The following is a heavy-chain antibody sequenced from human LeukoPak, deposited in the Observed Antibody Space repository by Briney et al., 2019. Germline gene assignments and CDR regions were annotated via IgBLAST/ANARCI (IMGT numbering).Heavy chain of an antibody. V-gene: IGHV3-30-3*01. CDR3: ARDTVTTWAHFDY. CDR2: ISHDGNSK. Sequence: PGRSLRLSCAASGFTFSSNVMHWVRQAPGKGLEWVAAISHDGNSKYYADSVKGRFTISRDNSKNTLYLQMNSLRAEDTAVYYCARDTVTTWAHFDYWGQGTLVTVSS. J-gene: IGHJ4*02. CDR1: GFTFSSNV. D-gene: IGHD4-17*01.